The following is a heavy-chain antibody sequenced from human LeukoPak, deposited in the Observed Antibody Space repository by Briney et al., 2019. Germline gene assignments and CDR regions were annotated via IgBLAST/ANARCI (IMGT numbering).Heavy chain of an antibody. Sequence: ASVKVSCKASGYTFTSYDINWVRQAPGQGLEWMGWISAYNGNTNYAQKLQGRVTMTTDTSTSTAYMELRSLRSDDTAVYYCARSLDSAAQVDYWGQGTLVTVSS. V-gene: IGHV1-18*01. CDR2: ISAYNGNT. D-gene: IGHD2-15*01. J-gene: IGHJ4*02. CDR1: GYTFTSYD. CDR3: ARSLDSAAQVDY.